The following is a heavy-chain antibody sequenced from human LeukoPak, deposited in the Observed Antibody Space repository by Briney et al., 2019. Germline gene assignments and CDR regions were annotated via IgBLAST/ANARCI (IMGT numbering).Heavy chain of an antibody. CDR1: GFTFSSYS. CDR2: ISSSSSYI. J-gene: IGHJ4*02. V-gene: IGHV3-21*01. D-gene: IGHD3-22*01. Sequence: GGSLRLSCAASGFTFSSYSMNWVRQAPGKELEWVSSISSSSSYIYYADSVKGRFTISRDNAKNSLYLQMNSLRAEDTAVYYCASWSYYYDSSGYYDYFDYWGQGTLVIVSS. CDR3: ASWSYYYDSSGYYDYFDY.